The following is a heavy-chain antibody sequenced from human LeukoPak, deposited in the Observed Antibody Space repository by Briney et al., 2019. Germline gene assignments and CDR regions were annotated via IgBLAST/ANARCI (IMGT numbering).Heavy chain of an antibody. J-gene: IGHJ4*02. CDR2: ISGSGGSA. CDR3: AKDHRSGWYFDY. V-gene: IGHV3-23*01. Sequence: GGSLRLSXAASGFTFGSYAMSWVRQAPGKGLEWLSAISGSGGSAYYADSVKGRFTISRDNSKNTLYLQMNSLRAEDTAVYYCAKDHRSGWYFDYWGQGTLVTVSS. CDR1: GFTFGSYA. D-gene: IGHD6-19*01.